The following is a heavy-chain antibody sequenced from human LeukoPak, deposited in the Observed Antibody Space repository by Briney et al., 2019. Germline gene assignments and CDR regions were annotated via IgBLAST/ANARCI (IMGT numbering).Heavy chain of an antibody. CDR2: IYHSGST. D-gene: IGHD3-10*01. CDR3: ARVGAYSGSGSPMNIDY. Sequence: SGTLSLTCAVSGGSISNSNWWSWVRQPPGKGLEWIGEIYHSGSTSYNPSLRSRVTISVDKSKNQFSLKLSSVTAADTAVYYCARVGAYSGSGSPMNIDYWGQGTLVTVSS. J-gene: IGHJ4*02. V-gene: IGHV4-4*02. CDR1: GGSISNSNW.